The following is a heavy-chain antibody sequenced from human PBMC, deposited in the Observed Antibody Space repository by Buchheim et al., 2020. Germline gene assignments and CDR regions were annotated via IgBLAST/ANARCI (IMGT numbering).Heavy chain of an antibody. D-gene: IGHD5-18*01. CDR1: GDSISRDNYY. Sequence: QLQLQESGPGLVKPSETLSLTCNVSGDSISRDNYYWGWIRQPPGKGLERIGSMYYSGNTFYNPSLKSRVTISVDTSKNQISLKVKSVTAADTAVYYCARGYSYGYSYFDPWGQGTL. V-gene: IGHV4-39*07. CDR3: ARGYSYGYSYFDP. J-gene: IGHJ5*02. CDR2: MYYSGNT.